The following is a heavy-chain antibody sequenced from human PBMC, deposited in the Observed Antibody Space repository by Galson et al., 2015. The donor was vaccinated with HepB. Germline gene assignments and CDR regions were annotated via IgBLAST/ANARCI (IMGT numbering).Heavy chain of an antibody. J-gene: IGHJ4*02. CDR2: IHWDDDK. CDR3: VRSRGSSGFDY. CDR1: GFSLSTSGMC. V-gene: IGHV2-70*11. Sequence: PALVKPTQTLTLACIFSGFSLSTSGMCVSWIRQPPGKALEWLARIHWDDDKYYSTPLRTRLIISKDTSRNQAFLTMTSMDPLDTAAYYCVRSRGSSGFDYWGQGALVTVPS. D-gene: IGHD1-26*01.